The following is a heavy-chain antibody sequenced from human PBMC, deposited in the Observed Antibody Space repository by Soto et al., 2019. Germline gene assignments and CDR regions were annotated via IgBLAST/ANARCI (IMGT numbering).Heavy chain of an antibody. J-gene: IGHJ4*02. V-gene: IGHV4-61*01. CDR2: IYYSGST. D-gene: IGHD3-10*01. CDR3: GGKKVAETGMVSDS. Sequence: SETLSLTCTVSGGSVSSGSYYWSWIRQPPGKGLEWIGYIYYSGSTNYNPSLKSRVTISVDTSKNQFSLKLSSVTAADTAVYYWGGKKVAETGMVSDSWGKGTLV. CDR1: GGSVSSGSYY.